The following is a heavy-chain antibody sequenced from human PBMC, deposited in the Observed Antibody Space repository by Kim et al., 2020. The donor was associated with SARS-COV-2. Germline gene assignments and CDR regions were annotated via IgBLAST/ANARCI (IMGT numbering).Heavy chain of an antibody. Sequence: KNYAQKFQGRVTMTRDTSISTAYMELSRLRSDDTAVYYCARDESSSWYQNWGQGTLVTVSS. CDR2: K. V-gene: IGHV1-2*02. CDR3: ARDESSSWYQN. J-gene: IGHJ4*02. D-gene: IGHD6-13*01.